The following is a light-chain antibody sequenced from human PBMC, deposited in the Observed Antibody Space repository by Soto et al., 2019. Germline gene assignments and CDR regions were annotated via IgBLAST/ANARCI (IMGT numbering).Light chain of an antibody. CDR3: HQAQTFPYT. J-gene: IGKJ3*01. CDR2: AAT. CDR1: QNVHRW. Sequence: IQMTQSPSSISASVGDRVTITCRASQNVHRWLAWYQQRPGQAPKLLVWAATNLHDGVPSRFSGSGSGTEFTLSINSLQPDDSATYYCHQAQTFPYTFGPGTKV. V-gene: IGKV1D-12*01.